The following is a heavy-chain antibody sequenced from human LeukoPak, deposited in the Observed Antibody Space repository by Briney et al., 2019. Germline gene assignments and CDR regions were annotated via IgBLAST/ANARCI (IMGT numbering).Heavy chain of an antibody. D-gene: IGHD3-10*01. CDR2: ISAYNGNT. Sequence: ASVKVSCKASGYTFTSYGISWVRQAPGQGRDWMGWISAYNGNTNYAQKLQGRVTMTTDTSTSTAYMELRSLRSDDTAVYYCGRAADSGSYYNSGFDYWGQGTLVTVSS. J-gene: IGHJ4*02. CDR3: GRAADSGSYYNSGFDY. CDR1: GYTFTSYG. V-gene: IGHV1-18*01.